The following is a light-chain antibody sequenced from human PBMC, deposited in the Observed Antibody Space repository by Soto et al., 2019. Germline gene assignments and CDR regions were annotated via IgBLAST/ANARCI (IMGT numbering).Light chain of an antibody. Sequence: EIVLTQSPGTLSLSPGERATLSCRASQSVSSTYLAWYQHKPGQAPRLLIYGASSRATGILDRFSGSGSGTDFTLTISRLEPEDFAVYYCQYYGSSPWTFGQGTKVEIK. J-gene: IGKJ1*01. CDR3: QYYGSSPWT. CDR1: QSVSSTY. V-gene: IGKV3-20*01. CDR2: GAS.